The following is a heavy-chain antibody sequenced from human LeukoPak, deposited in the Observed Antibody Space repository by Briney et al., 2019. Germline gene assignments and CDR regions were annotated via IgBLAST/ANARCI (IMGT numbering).Heavy chain of an antibody. Sequence: GGSLRLSCAPSGFTFDDYGISWVRQAPGKGRGWVSGINVNGGSTGYADSVKGRVTISRDNAKNSLYLQMNSMRAEDTALDYCARGAPYSYYMDVWGKGTTVTVSS. CDR2: INVNGGST. V-gene: IGHV3-20*04. CDR3: ARGAPYSYYMDV. CDR1: GFTFDDYG. J-gene: IGHJ6*03.